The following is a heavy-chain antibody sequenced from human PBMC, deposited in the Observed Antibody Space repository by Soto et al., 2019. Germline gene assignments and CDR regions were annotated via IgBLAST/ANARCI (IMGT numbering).Heavy chain of an antibody. CDR2: MYHSGNT. CDR1: GYSISSGYY. D-gene: IGHD6-6*01. V-gene: IGHV4-38-2*02. Sequence: SETLSLTCAVSGYSISSGYYWVWIRQPPGKGLEWIGSMYHSGNTYYNPSLKSRVTISVDTSKNQFSLKLSSVTAADTAVYYCARDLSSSSENWFDPWGQGILVTVSS. CDR3: ARDLSSSSENWFDP. J-gene: IGHJ5*02.